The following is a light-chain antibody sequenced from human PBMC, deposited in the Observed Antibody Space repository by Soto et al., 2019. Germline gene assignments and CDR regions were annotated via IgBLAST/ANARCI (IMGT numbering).Light chain of an antibody. V-gene: IGKV1-39*01. J-gene: IGKJ1*01. Sequence: DIQMAQSPSSMSASVGDRVTITCRASQTISTDLNWYQQKLGKAPNILIHGASTLETGVPSRFRGRGSGTDFTLTMSGVQPDEFATYYCQQSYNTPRTFGQGTKVEV. CDR2: GAS. CDR1: QTISTD. CDR3: QQSYNTPRT.